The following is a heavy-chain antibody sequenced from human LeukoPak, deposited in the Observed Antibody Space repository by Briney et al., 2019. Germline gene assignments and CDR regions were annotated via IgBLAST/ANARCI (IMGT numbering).Heavy chain of an antibody. V-gene: IGHV3-7*01. J-gene: IGHJ6*03. Sequence: GGTLRLSCAASGFTFSSYWMSWVRQAPGKGLEWVANIKQDGTEKYYVDSLKGRFTISRDNAKNSLFLQMNSLRAEDTAVYYCARDPFGVVGYYYCMDVWDKGTTVTVSS. CDR3: ARDPFGVVGYYYCMDV. CDR2: IKQDGTEK. CDR1: GFTFSSYW. D-gene: IGHD3-3*01.